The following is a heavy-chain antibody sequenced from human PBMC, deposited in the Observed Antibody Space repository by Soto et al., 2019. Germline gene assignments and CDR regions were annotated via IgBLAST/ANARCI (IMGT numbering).Heavy chain of an antibody. CDR3: AKDHGYSYGYQDY. CDR2: ISWNSGSI. V-gene: IGHV3-9*01. D-gene: IGHD5-18*01. CDR1: GFTLDDYA. Sequence: EVRLVESGGGLPQPGRSLRLSCAASGFTLDDYAKHWVRQAPGKGLEWVSGISWNSGSIAYADSVKGRFTISRDNAKSSLYLQMNSLRTEDTALYYCAKDHGYSYGYQDYWGQGTLVTVAS. J-gene: IGHJ4*02.